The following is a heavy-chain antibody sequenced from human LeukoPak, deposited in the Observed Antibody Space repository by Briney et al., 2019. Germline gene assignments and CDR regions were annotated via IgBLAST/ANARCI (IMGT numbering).Heavy chain of an antibody. V-gene: IGHV3-30*02. CDR2: IRYDGSSK. CDR1: GFTFSSYG. CDR3: SKDRFWSGYDAFDI. J-gene: IGHJ3*02. Sequence: GGSLRLSCAASGFTFSSYGMHSVRQAPGKGLGWVAFIRYDGSSKYYADYVKGRFTISRDNSKNTLYLQMNSLRAEDTAVYYCSKDRFWSGYDAFDIWGQGTMVTVSS. D-gene: IGHD3-3*01.